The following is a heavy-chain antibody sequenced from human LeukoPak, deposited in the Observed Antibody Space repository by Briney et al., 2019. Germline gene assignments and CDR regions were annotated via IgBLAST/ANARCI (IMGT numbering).Heavy chain of an antibody. CDR1: GFTFSSYE. CDR2: ISSSGSAI. D-gene: IGHD3-10*01. J-gene: IGHJ4*02. V-gene: IGHV3-48*03. CDR3: ARDLVADYYGSGSYTDY. Sequence: PGGSLRLSCAASGFTFSSYEMNWVRQAPGKGLEWVSFISSSGSAIHYADSVRGRFTISRDNAKNSLSLQMNSLRAEDTAVYYCARDLVADYYGSGSYTDYWGQGTLVTVSS.